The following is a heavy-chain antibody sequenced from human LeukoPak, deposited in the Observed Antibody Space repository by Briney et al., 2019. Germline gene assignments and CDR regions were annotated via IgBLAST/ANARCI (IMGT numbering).Heavy chain of an antibody. D-gene: IGHD5-12*01. CDR2: INPNSGGT. CDR1: GYTFTGYY. Sequence: ASVKVSCKASGYTFTGYYMHWVRQAPGQGLEWMGWINPNSGGTNYAQKFQGRVTMTRDTSISTAYMELSRLRSDDTAVYYCARLDIRLARNWFDPWGQGTLVTASS. J-gene: IGHJ5*02. CDR3: ARLDIRLARNWFDP. V-gene: IGHV1-2*02.